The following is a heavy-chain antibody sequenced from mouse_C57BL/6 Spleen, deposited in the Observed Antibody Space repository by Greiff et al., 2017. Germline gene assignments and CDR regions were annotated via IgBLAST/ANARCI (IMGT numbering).Heavy chain of an antibody. V-gene: IGHV1-4*01. D-gene: IGHD2-14*01. J-gene: IGHJ4*01. CDR2: INPSSGYT. Sequence: QVQLKESGAELARPGASVKMSCKASGYTFTSYTMHWVKQRPGQGLEWIGYINPSSGYTKYNQKFKDKATLTADKSSSTAYMQLSSLTSEDSAVYYCARVYRKGGYYAMDYWGQGTSVTVSS. CDR3: ARVYRKGGYYAMDY. CDR1: GYTFTSYT.